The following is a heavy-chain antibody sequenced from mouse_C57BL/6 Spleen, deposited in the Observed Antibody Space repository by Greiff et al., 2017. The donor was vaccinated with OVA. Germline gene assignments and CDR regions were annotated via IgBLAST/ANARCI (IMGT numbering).Heavy chain of an antibody. J-gene: IGHJ1*03. D-gene: IGHD2-1*01. CDR2: IDPSDSYT. CDR3: ARNYGNPYWYFEV. V-gene: IGHV1-69*01. CDR1: GYTFTSYW. Sequence: QVQLQQPGAELVMPGASVKLSCKASGYTFTSYWMHWVKQRPGQGLEWIGEIDPSDSYTNYNQKFKGKSTLTVDKSSSTAYMQLSSLTSEDSAVYYCARNYGNPYWYFEVWGTGTTVTVAS.